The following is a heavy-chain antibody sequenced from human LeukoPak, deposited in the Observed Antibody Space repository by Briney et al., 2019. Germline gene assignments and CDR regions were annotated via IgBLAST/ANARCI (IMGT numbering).Heavy chain of an antibody. CDR2: IYYSGST. CDR1: GGSISSSSYY. CDR3: ASGGDTPYYYYYMDV. V-gene: IGHV4-39*01. D-gene: IGHD2-15*01. Sequence: SETLSLTCTVSGGSISSSSYYWGWIRQPPGKGPEWIGSIYYSGSTYYNPSLKSRVTISVDTSKNQFSLKLSSVTAADTAVYYCASGGDTPYYYYYMDVWGKGTTVTVSS. J-gene: IGHJ6*03.